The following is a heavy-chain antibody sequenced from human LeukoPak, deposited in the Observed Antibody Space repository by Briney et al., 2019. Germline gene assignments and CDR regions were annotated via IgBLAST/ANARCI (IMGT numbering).Heavy chain of an antibody. CDR3: APTTGYSSSWYYFDY. V-gene: IGHV3-23*01. Sequence: GGSLRLSCAASGFTFSSYAMSWVRQAPGKGLEWVSAISGSGGSTYYADSVKGRFTICRDNSKSTLYLQMNSLRAEDTAVYYCAPTTGYSSSWYYFDYWGQGTLVTVSS. D-gene: IGHD6-13*01. J-gene: IGHJ4*02. CDR1: GFTFSSYA. CDR2: ISGSGGST.